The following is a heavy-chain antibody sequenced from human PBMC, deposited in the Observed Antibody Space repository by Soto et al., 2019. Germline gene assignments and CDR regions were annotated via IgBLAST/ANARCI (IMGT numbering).Heavy chain of an antibody. CDR1: GDSISTYY. V-gene: IGHV4-59*01. D-gene: IGHD3-22*01. CDR3: ARYYYDSSGYYYGWFDP. J-gene: IGHJ5*02. CDR2: IYYTGNT. Sequence: SETLSLTCTVSGDSISTYYWSWIRQPPGKGLEWIADIYYTGNTYYNPSLKSRVTISMDTSKNQFSLKLSSVTAADTAVYYCARYYYDSSGYYYGWFDPWGQGTLVTVSS.